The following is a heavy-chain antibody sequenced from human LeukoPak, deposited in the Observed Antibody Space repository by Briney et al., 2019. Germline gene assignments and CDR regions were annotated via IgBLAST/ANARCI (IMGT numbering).Heavy chain of an antibody. D-gene: IGHD3-16*02. J-gene: IGHJ5*02. Sequence: KSSETLSLTCTVSGYSISSGYYWGWIRQPPGKGLAWIGEINHSGSTNYNPSLKSRVTISVDTSKNQFSLKLSSVTAADTAVYYCARAGRYRNWFDPWGQGTLVTVSS. CDR3: ARAGRYRNWFDP. V-gene: IGHV4-38-2*02. CDR1: GYSISSGYY. CDR2: INHSGST.